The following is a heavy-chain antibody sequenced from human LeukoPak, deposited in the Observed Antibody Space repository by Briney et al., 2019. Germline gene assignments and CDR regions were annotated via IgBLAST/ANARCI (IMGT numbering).Heavy chain of an antibody. Sequence: ASVKVSCKASGGTFSSYAISWVRQAPGQGLEWMGGIIPIFGTANYAQKFQGRVTITTDESTSTAYMELSSLRSEDTAVYYYASNSEIAVAGTWGFDYWGQGTLVTVSS. CDR3: ASNSEIAVAGTWGFDY. D-gene: IGHD6-19*01. J-gene: IGHJ4*02. V-gene: IGHV1-69*05. CDR1: GGTFSSYA. CDR2: IIPIFGTA.